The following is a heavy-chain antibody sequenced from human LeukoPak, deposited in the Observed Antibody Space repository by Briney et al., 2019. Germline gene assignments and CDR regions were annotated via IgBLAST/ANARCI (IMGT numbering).Heavy chain of an antibody. V-gene: IGHV4-34*01. D-gene: IGHD2-21*01. CDR1: GVSVSDYY. J-gene: IGHJ5*02. Sequence: PSETLSLTCAVSGVSVSDYYWSWIRQSPEKGLEWIGEVSPGGYTTYKPSLRSRVIISEDTYENQLSLNVPSVTAADTALYYCAGIRCGRGQARCYNHWAQGSLVTVSS. CDR2: VSPGGYT. CDR3: AGIRCGRGQARCYNH.